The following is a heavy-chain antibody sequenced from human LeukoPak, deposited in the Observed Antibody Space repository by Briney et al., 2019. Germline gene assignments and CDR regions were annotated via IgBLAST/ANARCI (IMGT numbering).Heavy chain of an antibody. CDR2: INHSGST. Sequence: PSETLSLTCAVYGGSFSGYYWSWIRQPPGKGLEWIGEINHSGSTNYNPSLKSRVTISVDTSKNQFSLKLSSVTAADTAVYYCARALQYYDYVWGSYRYQDVWGKGTTVTVSS. V-gene: IGHV4-34*01. CDR3: ARALQYYDYVWGSYRYQDV. D-gene: IGHD3-16*02. J-gene: IGHJ6*03. CDR1: GGSFSGYY.